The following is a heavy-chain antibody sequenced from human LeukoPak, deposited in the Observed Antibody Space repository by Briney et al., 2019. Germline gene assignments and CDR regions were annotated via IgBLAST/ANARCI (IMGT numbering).Heavy chain of an antibody. V-gene: IGHV3-21*01. J-gene: IGHJ3*02. Sequence: GGSLRLSCAASGFTFSSYCMNWVRQAPGKGLEWVSSISSTSSYIYYADSVKGRFTISRDNAKNSLYLQMNSLRAEDTAVYYCARDPLKRAFDIWGRGTMVTVSS. CDR2: ISSTSSYI. CDR3: ARDPLKRAFDI. CDR1: GFTFSSYC.